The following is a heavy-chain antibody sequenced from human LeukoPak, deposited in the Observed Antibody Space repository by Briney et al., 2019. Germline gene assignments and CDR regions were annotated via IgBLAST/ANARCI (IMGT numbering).Heavy chain of an antibody. Sequence: GGSLRLSCAASGFTFSSYAMSWVRQAPGKGLEWVSAISGSGGSTYYADSVKGRFTISRDNSKNTLYLQMNSLRAEDTAVCYCAKAQLELRFGGANYYMDVWGKGTTVTVSS. D-gene: IGHD1-7*01. V-gene: IGHV3-23*01. J-gene: IGHJ6*03. CDR3: AKAQLELRFGGANYYMDV. CDR1: GFTFSSYA. CDR2: ISGSGGST.